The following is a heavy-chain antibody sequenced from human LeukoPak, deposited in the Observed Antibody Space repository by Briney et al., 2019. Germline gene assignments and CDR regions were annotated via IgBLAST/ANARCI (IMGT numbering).Heavy chain of an antibody. CDR3: ARDGHAYGRGSPHY. CDR2: ISSSGSTK. Sequence: PGGSLRLSCAVSGFIFSDYYMSWIRQAPGKGLEWVSYISSSGSTKYYADSVKGRFTISRDDAKTSYLQMNSLRAEDTAVYYCARDGHAYGRGSPHYWGQGTLVTVSS. D-gene: IGHD3-10*01. V-gene: IGHV3-11*01. CDR1: GFIFSDYY. J-gene: IGHJ4*02.